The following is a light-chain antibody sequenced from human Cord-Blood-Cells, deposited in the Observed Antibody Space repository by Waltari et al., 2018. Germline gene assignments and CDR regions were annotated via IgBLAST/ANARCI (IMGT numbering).Light chain of an antibody. CDR3: SSYAGSNNVV. J-gene: IGLJ2*01. V-gene: IGLV2-8*01. Sequence: QSALTQPPSASGSPGQSVTISCTGTSSDVGGYNYVSWYQQHPGKAPTLMIYEVSKRPSGAPDRFSGSKSGNTASLTVSGLQAEDEADYYCSSYAGSNNVVFGGGTKLTVL. CDR1: SSDVGGYNY. CDR2: EVS.